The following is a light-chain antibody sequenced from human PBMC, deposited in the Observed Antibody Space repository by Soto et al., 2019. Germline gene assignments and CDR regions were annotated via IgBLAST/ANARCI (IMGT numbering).Light chain of an antibody. CDR3: QQYNSYPPGYT. V-gene: IGKV1-5*01. J-gene: IGKJ2*01. Sequence: DIQMTQIPSTLSASVGDTVTITCRASHGITTWLAWYQQKSGQAPKLLIYDASRLESGVPPRFSGSGSGTEFTLTITSLQPEDFATYYCQQYNSYPPGYTFGQGTKVDI. CDR1: HGITTW. CDR2: DAS.